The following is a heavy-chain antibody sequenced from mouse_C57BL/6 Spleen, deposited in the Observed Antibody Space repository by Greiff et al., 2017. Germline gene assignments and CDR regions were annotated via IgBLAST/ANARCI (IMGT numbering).Heavy chain of an antibody. J-gene: IGHJ3*01. CDR2: IDPSDSYT. CDR3: AAGYGNYPTWFAY. D-gene: IGHD2-1*01. V-gene: IGHV1-69*01. CDR1: GYTFTSYW. Sequence: QVQLQQPGAELVMPGASVKLSCKASGYTFTSYWMHWVKQRPGQGLEWIGEIDPSDSYTNSNQKFKGKSTLTVDKSSSTAYMQLSSLSSDDSAVYYGAAGYGNYPTWFAYGGQGTLVTVSA.